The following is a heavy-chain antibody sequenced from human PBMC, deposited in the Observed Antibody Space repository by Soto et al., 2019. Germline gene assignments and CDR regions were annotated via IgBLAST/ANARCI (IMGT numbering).Heavy chain of an antibody. V-gene: IGHV3-30*03. D-gene: IGHD6-19*01. CDR1: GFTFSGYG. Sequence: QVQLVESGGGVVQPGTSLRLSCAASGFTFSGYGVHWVRQAPGKGLEWVATISYDETATYYSDSVKGRFTISRDNSKNTLFLQMNSLRAEDTAMYYCATGSEWLVTWDFDYCGQGTLVTVSS. J-gene: IGHJ4*02. CDR3: ATGSEWLVTWDFDY. CDR2: ISYDETAT.